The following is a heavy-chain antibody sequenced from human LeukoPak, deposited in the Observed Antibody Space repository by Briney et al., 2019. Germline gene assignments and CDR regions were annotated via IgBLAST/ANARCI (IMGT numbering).Heavy chain of an antibody. CDR1: GGSISSYY. V-gene: IGHV4-59*01. CDR3: ASSTMGATASEYYFDY. CDR2: IYYSGST. Sequence: SETLSLTCTVSGGSISSYYWSWIRRPPGKGLEWIGYIYYSGSTNYNPSLKSRVTISVDTSKNQFSLKLSSVTAADTAVYYCASSTMGATASEYYFDYWGQGTLVTVSS. D-gene: IGHD1-26*01. J-gene: IGHJ4*02.